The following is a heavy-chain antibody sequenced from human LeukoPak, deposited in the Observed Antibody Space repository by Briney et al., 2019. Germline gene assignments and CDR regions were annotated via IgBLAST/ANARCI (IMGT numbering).Heavy chain of an antibody. V-gene: IGHV4-59*01. CDR1: GGSISSYY. CDR3: ARGPLSSYYYYMDV. CDR2: IYYSGST. Sequence: SETLSLTCTVSGGSISSYYWSWIRQPPGKGLEWIGYIYYSGSTNYNPSLKSRVTISVDTSKNQFSLKLSSVTAADTAVYYCARGPLSSYYYYMDVWGKGTTVTISS. J-gene: IGHJ6*03.